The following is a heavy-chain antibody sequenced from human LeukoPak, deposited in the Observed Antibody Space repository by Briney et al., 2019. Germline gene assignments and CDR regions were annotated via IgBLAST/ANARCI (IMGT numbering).Heavy chain of an antibody. Sequence: GGSLRLSCAASGFTFSSHAMTWVRQAPGKGLEWVSSITISGGNTLYADSVKGRFTISRDNSKNTLFLQMNSLRVEDTAVYYCAQEIRPNDYWGQGTLVTVSS. CDR3: AQEIRPNDY. CDR2: ITISGGNT. D-gene: IGHD4-17*01. CDR1: GFTFSSHA. V-gene: IGHV3-23*01. J-gene: IGHJ4*02.